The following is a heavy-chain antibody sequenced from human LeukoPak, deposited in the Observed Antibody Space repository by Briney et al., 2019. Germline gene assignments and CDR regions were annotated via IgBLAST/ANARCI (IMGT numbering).Heavy chain of an antibody. CDR2: ISGSGGST. V-gene: IGHV3-23*01. Sequence: PGGSLRLSCAASGFTFSSYAMSWVRQAPGKGLEWVSAISGSGGSTYYADSVKGRFTISRDNSKNTLYLQMNSLRAEDTAVYYCAKDSLYSSGLPYFDYWGQGTLVTASS. D-gene: IGHD6-19*01. CDR3: AKDSLYSSGLPYFDY. CDR1: GFTFSSYA. J-gene: IGHJ4*02.